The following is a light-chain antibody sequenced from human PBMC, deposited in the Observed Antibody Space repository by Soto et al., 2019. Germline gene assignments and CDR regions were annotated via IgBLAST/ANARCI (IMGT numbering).Light chain of an antibody. J-gene: IGLJ1*01. CDR3: QVWGSSLYV. Sequence: SYALTQPLSVSVALGQTARMTRGGNNIGRKNVHWYQQKPGQAPVLVIYRDNNRPSGVPERFSGSKSGNTATLTISRAQAGDEADYYCQVWGSSLYVFGTGTKVTVL. CDR1: NIGRKN. V-gene: IGLV3-9*01. CDR2: RDN.